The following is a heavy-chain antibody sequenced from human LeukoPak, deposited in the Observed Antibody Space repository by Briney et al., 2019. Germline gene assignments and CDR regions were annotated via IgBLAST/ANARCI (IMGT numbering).Heavy chain of an antibody. CDR3: AKVDTGSPSSTRTYFDC. Sequence: GGSLRLSCAASGFTFDDYAMHWVRQAPGKGLEWVSSMSGSGGNTYYADSVKGRFTISRDNSKNTLYLQMNSLRAEDTALYYCAKVDTGSPSSTRTYFDCWGQGTLVTVSS. CDR2: MSGSGGNT. J-gene: IGHJ4*02. V-gene: IGHV3-23*01. D-gene: IGHD1-7*01. CDR1: GFTFDDYA.